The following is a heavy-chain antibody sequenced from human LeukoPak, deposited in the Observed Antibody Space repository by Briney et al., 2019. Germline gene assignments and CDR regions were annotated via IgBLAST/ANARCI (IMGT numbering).Heavy chain of an antibody. CDR3: ARQGVIVVVPAAIDY. V-gene: IGHV4-39*01. Sequence: SETLSLTCTVSGGSISSSSYYWGWIRQPPGKGLEWIGSIYYSGSTYYNPSLKSRVTISVDTSKNQSSLKLSSVTAADTAVYYCARQGVIVVVPAAIDYWGQGTLVTVSS. J-gene: IGHJ4*02. D-gene: IGHD2-2*02. CDR2: IYYSGST. CDR1: GGSISSSSYY.